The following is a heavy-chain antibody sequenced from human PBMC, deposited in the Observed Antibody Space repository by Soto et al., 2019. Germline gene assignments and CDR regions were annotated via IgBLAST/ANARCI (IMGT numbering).Heavy chain of an antibody. CDR1: GYSFTNYW. Sequence: PGESLKISCKGSGYSFTNYWIGWVRQMPGKGLEWMGIIYPGDSDPTYSPSFRGQVTISADKSISTAYLQWSSLKASDTAIYYCARHLGGSGGSGKDYYYYSVMDVWGQGTTVTVSS. CDR2: IYPGDSDP. D-gene: IGHD3-10*01. V-gene: IGHV5-51*01. J-gene: IGHJ6*02. CDR3: ARHLGGSGGSGKDYYYYSVMDV.